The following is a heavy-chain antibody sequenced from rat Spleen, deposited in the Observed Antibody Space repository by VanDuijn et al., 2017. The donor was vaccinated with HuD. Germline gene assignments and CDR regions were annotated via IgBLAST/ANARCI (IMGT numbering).Heavy chain of an antibody. Sequence: QVQLKESGPGLVQPSQTLSLTCTVSGFSLNNYGVIWVRQPPGKGLEWMGVTWGNGNTNYNLVLKSRLSISRDTSKSQIYLKMNSLQTETTTTYYWARADIAAISTGGIWGQGVMVTVSS. CDR3: ARADIAAISTGGI. D-gene: IGHD1-2*01. J-gene: IGHJ2*01. CDR1: GFSLNNYG. V-gene: IGHV2-13*01. CDR2: TWGNGNT.